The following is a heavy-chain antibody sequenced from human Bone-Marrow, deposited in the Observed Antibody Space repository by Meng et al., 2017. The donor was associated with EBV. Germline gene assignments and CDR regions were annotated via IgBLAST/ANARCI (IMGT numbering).Heavy chain of an antibody. CDR3: ARGDLTDAFDI. CDR1: GGAFNGYY. V-gene: IGHV4-34*01. Sequence: LQEGGRGLLEPSETPSLTCAFYGGAFNGYYWTWIRQPPGKGLEGIGEINHRGNSYHNPTLKSRVTISVDTSKNQFSLRLSSVTAADTAVYYCARGDLTDAFDIWGQGTMVTVSS. CDR2: INHRGNS. J-gene: IGHJ3*02.